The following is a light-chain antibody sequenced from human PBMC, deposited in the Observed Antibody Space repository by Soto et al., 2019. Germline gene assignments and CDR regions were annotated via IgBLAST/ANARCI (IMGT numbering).Light chain of an antibody. CDR3: QQRLHWPIT. J-gene: IGKJ5*01. V-gene: IGKV3-11*01. Sequence: DIVFTQSPATLSLSPGDRVTLSCRASQTVGRVLSWYQNSPGQGPSILVYDASNRATGVPARFSGSGSETDFNLTISSLETEDFAVYYCQQRLHWPITFGQGTRLEIK. CDR1: QTVGRV. CDR2: DAS.